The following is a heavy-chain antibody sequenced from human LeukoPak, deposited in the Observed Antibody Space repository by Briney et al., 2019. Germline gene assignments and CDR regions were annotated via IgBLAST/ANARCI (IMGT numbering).Heavy chain of an antibody. J-gene: IGHJ3*02. D-gene: IGHD3-16*01. Sequence: GRSLRLSCAASGFTFDDYAMHWVRQAPGKGLEWVSGISWNSGSIGYADSVKGRFTISRDNAKSSLYLQMNSLRAEDTALYYCAKDSSWGGNDAFDIWGQGTMVTVSS. V-gene: IGHV3-9*01. CDR2: ISWNSGSI. CDR3: AKDSSWGGNDAFDI. CDR1: GFTFDDYA.